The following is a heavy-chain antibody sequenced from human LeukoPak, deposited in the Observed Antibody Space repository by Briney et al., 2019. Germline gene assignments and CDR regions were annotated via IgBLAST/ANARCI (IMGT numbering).Heavy chain of an antibody. D-gene: IGHD6-19*01. CDR2: IYYSGNT. CDR1: GGSIRSYY. CDR3: ARDQASGWYRWFDP. V-gene: IGHV4-59*01. J-gene: IGHJ5*02. Sequence: SETLSLTCTVSGGSIRSYYWSWIRKPPGKGLEWIGYIYYSGNTNYNPSLKSRVTISVDTSKNQFSLKLSSVTAADTAVYYCARDQASGWYRWFDPWGQGTLVTVSS.